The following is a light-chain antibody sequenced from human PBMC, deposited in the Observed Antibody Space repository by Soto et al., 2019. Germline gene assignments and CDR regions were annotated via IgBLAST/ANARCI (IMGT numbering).Light chain of an antibody. CDR2: EVS. Sequence: QSVLTQPASVSGSPGQSITISCTGTSSDVGGYNYVSWYQQHPGKAPRLMIYEVSNRPSGVSNRFSGSKSGNTASPTMSGLQAEDEADYYCSAYTSSSTLYVFATGTKVTVL. CDR1: SSDVGGYNY. J-gene: IGLJ1*01. V-gene: IGLV2-14*01. CDR3: SAYTSSSTLYV.